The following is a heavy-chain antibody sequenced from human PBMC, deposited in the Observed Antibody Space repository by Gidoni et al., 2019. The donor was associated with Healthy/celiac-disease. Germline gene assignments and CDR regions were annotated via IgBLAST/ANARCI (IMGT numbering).Heavy chain of an antibody. CDR1: GFTFSNAW. Sequence: EVQLVESGGGLVKPGGSLRLSCAASGFTFSNAWMSWVRQAPGKGLEWVGRIKSKTDGGTTDYAAPVKGRFTISRDDSKNTLYLQMNSLKTEDTAVYYCTTGIAVADSYYFDYWGQGTLVTVSS. CDR2: IKSKTDGGTT. CDR3: TTGIAVADSYYFDY. D-gene: IGHD6-19*01. J-gene: IGHJ4*02. V-gene: IGHV3-15*01.